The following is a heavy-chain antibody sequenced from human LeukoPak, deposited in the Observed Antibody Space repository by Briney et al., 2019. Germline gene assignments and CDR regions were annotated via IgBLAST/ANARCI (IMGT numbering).Heavy chain of an antibody. D-gene: IGHD6-13*01. V-gene: IGHV4-39*07. J-gene: IGHJ2*01. CDR3: ARVRYSSNLSPWYFDL. CDR1: GGSLSSSDYH. Sequence: SSETLSLTCTVSGGSLSSSDYHWGWIRQPPGKGLEWIGSMYYGGSTYYNPSLKSRVTISVDTSKNQFSLKLSSVTAADTAVYYCARVRYSSNLSPWYFDLWGRGTLVTVSS. CDR2: MYYGGST.